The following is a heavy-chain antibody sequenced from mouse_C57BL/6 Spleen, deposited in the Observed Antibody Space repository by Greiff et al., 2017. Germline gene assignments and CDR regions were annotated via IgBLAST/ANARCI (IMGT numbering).Heavy chain of an antibody. CDR1: GYTFTSYW. V-gene: IGHV1-64*01. J-gene: IGHJ1*03. CDR3: ALNWDEDWYFDV. Sequence: VQLQQPGAELVKPGASVKLSCKASGYTFTSYWMHWVKQRPGQGLEWIGMIHPNSGSTNYNEKFKSKATLTVDKSSSTAYMQLSSLTSEDSAVYYCALNWDEDWYFDVWGTGTTVTVSS. CDR2: IHPNSGST. D-gene: IGHD4-1*02.